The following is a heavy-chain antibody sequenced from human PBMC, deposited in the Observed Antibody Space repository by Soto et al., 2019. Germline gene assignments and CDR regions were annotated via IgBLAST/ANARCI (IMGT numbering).Heavy chain of an antibody. Sequence: QVQLVESGGGVVQPGRSLRLSCAASGFTFSSYALHWVRQAPGRGLEWVALISFDGNNKYYANSVKGQFTISRDNSKNTLYLQMRSLRAEDTAVYYCGRCSSTSCHLGADYWGQGTLVTVSS. D-gene: IGHD2-2*01. V-gene: IGHV3-30-3*01. CDR3: GRCSSTSCHLGADY. CDR1: GFTFSSYA. J-gene: IGHJ4*02. CDR2: ISFDGNNK.